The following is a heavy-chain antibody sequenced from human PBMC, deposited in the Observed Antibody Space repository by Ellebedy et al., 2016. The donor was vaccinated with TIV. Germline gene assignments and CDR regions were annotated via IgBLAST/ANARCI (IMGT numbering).Heavy chain of an antibody. Sequence: SETLSLXXAVYGGSFSGYYWSWIRQPPGKGLEWIGEINHSGSTNYNPSLKSRVTISVDTSKNQFSLKLSSVTAADTAVYYCARERLLSPFDYWGQGTLVTVSS. CDR2: INHSGST. CDR3: ARERLLSPFDY. CDR1: GGSFSGYY. D-gene: IGHD3-3*01. V-gene: IGHV4-34*01. J-gene: IGHJ4*02.